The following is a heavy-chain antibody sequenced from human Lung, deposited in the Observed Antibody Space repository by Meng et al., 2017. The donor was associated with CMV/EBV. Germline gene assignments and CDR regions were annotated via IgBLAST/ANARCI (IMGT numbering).Heavy chain of an antibody. D-gene: IGHD6-19*01. CDR3: ARDLSFSGWYRNAFDI. Sequence: GGSXRLXCAASGFTFSSYAMHWVRQAPGKGLEWVAVISYDGCNKYYADSVKGRFTISRDNSKNTLYLQMNSLRAEDTAVYYCARDLSFSGWYRNAFDIWGQGTMVTVSS. CDR1: GFTFSSYA. V-gene: IGHV3-30*04. J-gene: IGHJ3*02. CDR2: ISYDGCNK.